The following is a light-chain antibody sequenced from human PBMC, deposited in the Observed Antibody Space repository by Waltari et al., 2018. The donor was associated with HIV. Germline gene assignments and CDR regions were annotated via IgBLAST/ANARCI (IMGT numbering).Light chain of an antibody. CDR2: KNF. CDR1: SSNIENDN. CDR3: VGWDSSLSAYV. J-gene: IGLJ1*01. Sequence: QSFLTQPPSASGTPGQTVTISCSGSSSNIENDNVYWYQQLPGMTPKLLIYKNFLRPTGGPARFAVSKPGTSAARTMSGLRSADEADYYCVGWDSSLSAYVFGAGTKVAVL. V-gene: IGLV1-47*01.